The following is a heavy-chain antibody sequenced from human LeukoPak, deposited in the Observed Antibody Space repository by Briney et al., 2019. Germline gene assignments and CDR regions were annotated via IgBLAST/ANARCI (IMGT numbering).Heavy chain of an antibody. CDR3: ARDLDGYNSFYFDY. CDR1: GYTFTSYA. V-gene: IGHV7-4-1*02. Sequence: ASVKVSGKASGYTFTSYAMNWVRQAPGQGLEWMGWINTNTGNPTYAQGFTGRFVFSLDTSVSTAYLQISSLKAEDTAVYYCARDLDGYNSFYFDYWGQGTLVTVSS. J-gene: IGHJ4*02. CDR2: INTNTGNP. D-gene: IGHD5-24*01.